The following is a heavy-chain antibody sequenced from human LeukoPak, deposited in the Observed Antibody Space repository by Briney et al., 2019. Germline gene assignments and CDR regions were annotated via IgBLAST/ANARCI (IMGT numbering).Heavy chain of an antibody. CDR3: AREAPYYDFWSGYQETYYFDY. D-gene: IGHD3-3*01. J-gene: IGHJ4*02. CDR1: GGSFSGYY. V-gene: IGHV4-34*01. Sequence: SETLSLTCAVYGGSFSGYYWSWIRQPPGKGLEWIGEINHSGRNNYNPSLKSRVTISVDTSKNQFSLKLSSVTAADTAVYYCAREAPYYDFWSGYQETYYFDYWGQGTLVTVSS. CDR2: INHSGRN.